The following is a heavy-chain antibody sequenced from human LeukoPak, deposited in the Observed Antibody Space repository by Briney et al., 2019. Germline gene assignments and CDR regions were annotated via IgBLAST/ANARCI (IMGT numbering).Heavy chain of an antibody. CDR1: GFTFSSYS. V-gene: IGHV3-21*01. CDR3: AREFGVIPDY. Sequence: GGSLRLSCAASGFTFSSYSMNSVRQAPRKRLEWVSSISSSSSYIYYADSVKGRFTISRDNAKNSLYLQMNSLRAEDTAVYYCAREFGVIPDYWGQGTLVTVSS. D-gene: IGHD3-16*01. J-gene: IGHJ4*02. CDR2: ISSSSSYI.